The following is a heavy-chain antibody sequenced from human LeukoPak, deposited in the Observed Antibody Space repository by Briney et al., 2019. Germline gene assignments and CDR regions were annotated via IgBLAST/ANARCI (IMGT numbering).Heavy chain of an antibody. D-gene: IGHD1-1*01. CDR1: GFTFSSYG. V-gene: IGHV3-30*03. CDR3: ARPTSYYLDT. J-gene: IGHJ4*02. Sequence: PGRSLRLSCAASGFTFSSYGMHWVRQAPGKGLEWVALISFDGSNQYYADSVKGRFTISRDNSKNTMYLQINSLRAEDTAIYYCARPTSYYLDTWGQGTLVSVSS. CDR2: ISFDGSNQ.